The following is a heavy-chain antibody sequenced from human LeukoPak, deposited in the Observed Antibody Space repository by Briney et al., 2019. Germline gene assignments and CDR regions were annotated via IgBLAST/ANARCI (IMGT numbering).Heavy chain of an antibody. Sequence: GGSLRLSCAASGFTFSSYSMNWVRQAPGKGLEWVSPISRSSSHIYYVDSVKGRFTISRDNAKNSLYLQMNSLRAEDTAVYYCASDILTGPYYYYGMDVWGQGTTVTVSS. CDR2: ISRSSSHI. J-gene: IGHJ6*02. CDR1: GFTFSSYS. D-gene: IGHD3-9*01. V-gene: IGHV3-21*01. CDR3: ASDILTGPYYYYGMDV.